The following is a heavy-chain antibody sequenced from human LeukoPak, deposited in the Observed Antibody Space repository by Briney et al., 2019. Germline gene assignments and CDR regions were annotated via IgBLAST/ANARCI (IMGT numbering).Heavy chain of an antibody. CDR2: IYSSEST. Sequence: SETLSLTCTVSGGSMSSYYWSWVRQPPGKGLEWIGHIYSSESTNYNSSLKSRVTMSVDTSNNQFSLRLSSVTAADTAVYYCARHTHSIARYYFDYWGQGTLVTVSS. J-gene: IGHJ4*02. CDR1: GGSMSSYY. CDR3: ARHTHSIARYYFDY. D-gene: IGHD6-13*01. V-gene: IGHV4-59*01.